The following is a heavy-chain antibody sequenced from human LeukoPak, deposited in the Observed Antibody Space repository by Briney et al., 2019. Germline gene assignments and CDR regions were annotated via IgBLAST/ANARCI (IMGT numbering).Heavy chain of an antibody. Sequence: ASVKVSCKASGYTFTSYDINWVRQATGQGLEWMGWISAYNGNTNYAQKLQGRVTMTTDTSTSTAYMELRSLRSDDTAVYYCARDLLRTYYCDSSGYYYWGQGTLVTVSS. CDR3: ARDLLRTYYCDSSGYYY. CDR1: GYTFTSYD. V-gene: IGHV1-18*01. J-gene: IGHJ4*02. D-gene: IGHD3-22*01. CDR2: ISAYNGNT.